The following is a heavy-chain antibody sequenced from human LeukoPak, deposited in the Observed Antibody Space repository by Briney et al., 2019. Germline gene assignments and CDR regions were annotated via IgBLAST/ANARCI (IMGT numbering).Heavy chain of an antibody. D-gene: IGHD3-22*01. V-gene: IGHV4-59*01. CDR2: IYYSGST. J-gene: IGHJ4*02. Sequence: KPSETLSLTCTVSGGSISNYYWSWIRQPPGKGLEWIGYIYYSGSTNYNPSLKSRVTISVDTSKNQFSLKLSSVTAADTAVYYCARTTSYYDSSGYPTAYYFDYWGQGTLVTVSS. CDR1: GGSISNYY. CDR3: ARTTSYYDSSGYPTAYYFDY.